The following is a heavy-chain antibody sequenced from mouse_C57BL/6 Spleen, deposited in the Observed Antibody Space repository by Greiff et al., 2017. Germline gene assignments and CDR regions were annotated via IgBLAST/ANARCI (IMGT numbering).Heavy chain of an antibody. CDR1: GYSFTGYY. Sequence: EVQLQQSGPELVTPGASVKISCKASGYSFTGYYMNWVKQSPEKSLEWIGEINPSTGGTTYNQKFKAKATLTVDKSSSTAYMQLKSLTSEDSAVYYCARGATVVDYYAMDYWGQGTSVTVSS. J-gene: IGHJ4*01. V-gene: IGHV1-42*01. CDR2: INPSTGGT. D-gene: IGHD1-1*01. CDR3: ARGATVVDYYAMDY.